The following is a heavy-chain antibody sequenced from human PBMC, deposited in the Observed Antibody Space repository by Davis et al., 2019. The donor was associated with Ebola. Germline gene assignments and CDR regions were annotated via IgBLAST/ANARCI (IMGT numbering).Heavy chain of an antibody. Sequence: GGSLRLSCAASGFTFSSYSMNWVRQAPGKGLEWVSYISSSSSTIYYADSVKGRFTISRDNAKNSLYLQMNSLRAEDTAVYYCARDDGPIVVVPAAIQWGQGTLVTVSS. D-gene: IGHD2-2*02. CDR3: ARDDGPIVVVPAAIQ. CDR1: GFTFSSYS. CDR2: ISSSSSTI. V-gene: IGHV3-48*04. J-gene: IGHJ4*02.